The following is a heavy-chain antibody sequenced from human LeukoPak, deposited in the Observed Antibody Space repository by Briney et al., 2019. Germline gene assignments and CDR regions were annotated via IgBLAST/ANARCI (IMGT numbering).Heavy chain of an antibody. J-gene: IGHJ2*01. D-gene: IGHD3-22*01. Sequence: SETLSLTCAVSGGSISSSSYYWGWIRQPPGKGLEWIGSIYYTRSTYYNPSLKSRVTISVDTSKNQFSLKLTSVTAADTAVYYCARGVTMIVVVIHDWYFDLWGRGTLVTVSS. CDR3: ARGVTMIVVVIHDWYFDL. V-gene: IGHV4-39*01. CDR1: GGSISSSSYY. CDR2: IYYTRST.